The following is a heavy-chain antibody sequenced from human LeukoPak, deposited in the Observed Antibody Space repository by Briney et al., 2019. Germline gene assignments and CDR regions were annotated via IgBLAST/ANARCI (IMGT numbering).Heavy chain of an antibody. CDR3: AAEYSYGFMDV. Sequence: SVKVSCKASGGTFSSYAISWVRQAPGQGLEWMGRIIPIFGIANYAQKFQGRVTITADKSTSTAYMELSSLRSEGTAVYYCAAEYSYGFMDVWGQGTTVTVSS. D-gene: IGHD5-18*01. CDR1: GGTFSSYA. CDR2: IIPIFGIA. V-gene: IGHV1-69*04. J-gene: IGHJ6*02.